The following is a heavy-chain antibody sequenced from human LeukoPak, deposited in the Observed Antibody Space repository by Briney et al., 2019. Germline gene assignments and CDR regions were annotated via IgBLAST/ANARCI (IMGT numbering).Heavy chain of an antibody. Sequence: GGSLRLSCAASGFTFSSYAMSWVRQAPGKGLEWVSAISGSGGSTYYADSVKGRFTIPRDNSKNTLYLQMNSLRAEDTAVYYCAKDRPHIVVVTAIPGGIDYWGQGTLVTVSS. CDR1: GFTFSSYA. V-gene: IGHV3-23*01. J-gene: IGHJ4*02. CDR3: AKDRPHIVVVTAIPGGIDY. CDR2: ISGSGGST. D-gene: IGHD2-21*02.